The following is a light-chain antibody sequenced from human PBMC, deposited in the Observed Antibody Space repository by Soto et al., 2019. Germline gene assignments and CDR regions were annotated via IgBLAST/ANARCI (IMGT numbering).Light chain of an antibody. CDR2: EVT. Sequence: QSVLTQPPSASGSPGQSVTISCTGTSSDVGAYKYASWYQQHPGKAPRLLIYEVTKRPSGVPDRFSGSKSGNTASLSVSGLQSEDEADYYCSSNVGTNKMVFGGGTKVTVL. CDR3: SSNVGTNKMV. CDR1: SSDVGAYKY. J-gene: IGLJ2*01. V-gene: IGLV2-8*01.